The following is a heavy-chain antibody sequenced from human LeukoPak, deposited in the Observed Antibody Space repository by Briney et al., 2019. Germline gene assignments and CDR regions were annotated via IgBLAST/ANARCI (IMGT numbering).Heavy chain of an antibody. Sequence: ASVKISCKVSGYTFTDYYMHWVQQAPGKGLGWMGLVDPEDGETIYAEKFQGRVTITADTSTDTAYMELSSLRSEDTAVYYCANSGYSYGRTFDYWGLGTLVTVSS. D-gene: IGHD5-18*01. CDR3: ANSGYSYGRTFDY. CDR1: GYTFTDYY. V-gene: IGHV1-69-2*01. J-gene: IGHJ4*02. CDR2: VDPEDGET.